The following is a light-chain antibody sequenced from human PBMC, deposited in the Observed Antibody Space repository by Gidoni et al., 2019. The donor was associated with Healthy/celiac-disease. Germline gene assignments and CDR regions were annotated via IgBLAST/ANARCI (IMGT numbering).Light chain of an antibody. J-gene: IGKJ4*01. Sequence: DIVMTQSPESLAVSLGERATINCKSSQSVLYSSNNKNYLAWYQQKPGQPPKLLIYWASTRESGVPDLFSGSGSGTDFTLTISSLQAEDVAVYYCQQYYSTLLTFGGGTKVEIK. CDR1: QSVLYSSNNKNY. CDR3: QQYYSTLLT. CDR2: WAS. V-gene: IGKV4-1*01.